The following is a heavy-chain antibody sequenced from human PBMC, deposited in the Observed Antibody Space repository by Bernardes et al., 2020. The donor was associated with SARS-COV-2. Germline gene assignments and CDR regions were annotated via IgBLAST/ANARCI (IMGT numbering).Heavy chain of an antibody. CDR1: GGSISSYY. V-gene: IGHV4-59*01. J-gene: IGHJ6*02. CDR2: IYYSGST. Sequence: SETLSLTCTVSGGSISSYYWSWIRQPPGKGLEWIGYIYYSGSTNYNPSLKSRVTISVDTSKNQFSLKLSSVTAADTAVYYCARSNIVVVPAAMGFGLYYYYGMDVWGQGTTVTVSS. D-gene: IGHD2-2*01. CDR3: ARSNIVVVPAAMGFGLYYYYGMDV.